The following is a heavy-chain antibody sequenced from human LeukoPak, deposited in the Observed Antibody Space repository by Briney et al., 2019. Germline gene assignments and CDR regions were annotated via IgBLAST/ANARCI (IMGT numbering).Heavy chain of an antibody. J-gene: IGHJ3*02. V-gene: IGHV3-33*06. CDR2: IWYDGSNK. CDR3: AKAAYYCSSTSCYSTQYAFDI. Sequence: GGSLRLSCAASGFTFSSYCMHWVRQAPGQGLEWVAVIWYDGSNKYYADSVKGRFTISRDNSKNTLYLQMNSLRAEDTAVYYCAKAAYYCSSTSCYSTQYAFDIWGQGTMVTVSS. CDR1: GFTFSSYC. D-gene: IGHD2-2*01.